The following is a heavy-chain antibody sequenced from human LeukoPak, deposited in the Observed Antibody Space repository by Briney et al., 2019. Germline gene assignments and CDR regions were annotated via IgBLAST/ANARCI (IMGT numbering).Heavy chain of an antibody. CDR3: AGDGGGSSVDY. J-gene: IGHJ4*02. V-gene: IGHV1-2*02. Sequence: GASVKVSCKASGYTFTGHYIHWVRQAPGQGLEWMGWINPNSGGTNYAQRFQGRVTMTRDTSITTAYMELSSLISDDTAVYYCAGDGGGSSVDYWGQGTLVTVSS. D-gene: IGHD4-23*01. CDR1: GYTFTGHY. CDR2: INPNSGGT.